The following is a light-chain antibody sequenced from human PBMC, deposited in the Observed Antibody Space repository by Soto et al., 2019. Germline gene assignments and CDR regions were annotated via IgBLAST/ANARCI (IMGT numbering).Light chain of an antibody. V-gene: IGLV2-14*01. J-gene: IGLJ1*01. CDR3: SSYTIATTYV. Sequence: QSALTQPAAVSVSPGQSIRISCTGTSSDVGGSNFVCWDQQHPGKAPKLMRYEVSNRPSGVSNCFSGSKSGNTASLTISGLQVEDEADYYCSSYTIATTYVFGSGTTVPVL. CDR1: SSDVGGSNF. CDR2: EVS.